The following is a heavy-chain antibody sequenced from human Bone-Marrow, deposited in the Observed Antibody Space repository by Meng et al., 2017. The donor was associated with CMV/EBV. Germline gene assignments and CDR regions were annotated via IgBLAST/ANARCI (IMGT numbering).Heavy chain of an antibody. CDR3: ARDERLAIFPPEGMDV. CDR2: ISAYNGNT. D-gene: IGHD3-9*01. CDR1: GYTFTSYG. J-gene: IGHJ6*02. V-gene: IGHV1-18*01. Sequence: KVSCKASGYTFTSYGISWVRQAPGQGLEWMGWISAYNGNTNYAQKLQGRVTMTTDTSTSTAYMELRSLRSDDTAVYYCARDERLAIFPPEGMDVWGQGTTVTVSS.